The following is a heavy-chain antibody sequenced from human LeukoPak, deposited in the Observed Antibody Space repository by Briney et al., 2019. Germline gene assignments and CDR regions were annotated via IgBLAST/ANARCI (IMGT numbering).Heavy chain of an antibody. D-gene: IGHD3-10*01. J-gene: IGHJ4*02. CDR2: INWNGGNT. CDR3: AKDTWQGSGSYLPSGY. CDR1: GFTFDHFG. Sequence: PGGSLRLSCAASGFTFDHFGMTWVRQAPGKGLEWVSSINWNGGNTNYADSVKGRFTISRDNSKNTLYLQMNSLRAEDTAVYYCAKDTWQGSGSYLPSGYWGQGTLVTVSS. V-gene: IGHV3-20*04.